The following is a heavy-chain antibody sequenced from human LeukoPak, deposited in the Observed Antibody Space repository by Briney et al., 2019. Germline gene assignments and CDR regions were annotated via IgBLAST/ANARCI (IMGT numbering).Heavy chain of an antibody. J-gene: IGHJ4*02. CDR1: GFTFSSYA. Sequence: RGSLRLSCAASGFTFSSYAMHWVRQAPGKGLEWVAVISYDGSNKYYADSVKGRFTISRDNSKNTLYLQMNSLRAEGTAVYYCAKADYVEWLFCYYFDYWGQGTLVTVSS. V-gene: IGHV3-30-3*01. CDR2: ISYDGSNK. D-gene: IGHD3-3*01. CDR3: AKADYVEWLFCYYFDY.